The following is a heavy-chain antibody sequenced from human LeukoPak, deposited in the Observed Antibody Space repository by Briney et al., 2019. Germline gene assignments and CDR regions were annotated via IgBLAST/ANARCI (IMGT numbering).Heavy chain of an antibody. J-gene: IGHJ4*02. Sequence: GESLKISCKGSGYIFTKYWIGGVRQMPGKGLEWMGIIYPGDSDTRYSPSFQGQVTISADKSISTAYLQWSSLQASDTAIYYCARHVTSGGSYYLDSWGQGTLVSVSS. CDR1: GYIFTKYW. CDR3: ARHVTSGGSYYLDS. V-gene: IGHV5-51*01. D-gene: IGHD1-26*01. CDR2: IYPGDSDT.